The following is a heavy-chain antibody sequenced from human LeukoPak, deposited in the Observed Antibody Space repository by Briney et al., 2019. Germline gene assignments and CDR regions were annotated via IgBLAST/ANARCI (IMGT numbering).Heavy chain of an antibody. Sequence: PGGSLRLSCAASGFTFTTYWMSWVRQAPGRGLEWVSAISENGYSTYYADSVKGRFTISRDNFRNTLYLQMNSLRAEDAAIYYCAKDMKPDGLWDADYWGQGTLVTVSS. CDR2: ISENGYST. J-gene: IGHJ4*02. V-gene: IGHV3-23*01. CDR3: AKDMKPDGLWDADY. CDR1: GFTFTTYW. D-gene: IGHD1-26*01.